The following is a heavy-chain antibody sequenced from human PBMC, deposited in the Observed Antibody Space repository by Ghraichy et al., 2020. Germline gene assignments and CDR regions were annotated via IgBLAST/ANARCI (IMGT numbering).Heavy chain of an antibody. CDR1: GFSVIPNY. CDR2: IYADGQT. D-gene: IGHD1-26*01. V-gene: IGHV3-53*01. Sequence: GGSLRLSCKASGFSVIPNYMSWVRQAPGKGLEWVSVIYADGQTKYADPVEGRFTISRDSSTNTVFLQMDSLRAEDTALYYCARDLANQGALWGHGTLVTVSS. J-gene: IGHJ4*01. CDR3: ARDLANQGAL.